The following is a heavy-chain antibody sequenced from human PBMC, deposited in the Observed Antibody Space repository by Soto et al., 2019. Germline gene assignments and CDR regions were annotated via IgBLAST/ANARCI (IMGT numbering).Heavy chain of an antibody. D-gene: IGHD3-22*01. CDR2: ISGSGGST. CDR3: AKDHPTYYYDSSGYQDY. V-gene: IGHV3-23*01. Sequence: LRLSCAASGFTFSSYAMSWVRQAPGKGLEWVSAISGSGGSTYYADSVKGRFTISRDNSKNTLYLQMNSLRAEDTAVYYCAKDHPTYYYDSSGYQDYWGQGTLVTVSS. CDR1: GFTFSSYA. J-gene: IGHJ4*02.